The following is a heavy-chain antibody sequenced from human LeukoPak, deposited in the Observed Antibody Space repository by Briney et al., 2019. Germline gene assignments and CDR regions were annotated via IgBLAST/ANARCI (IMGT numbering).Heavy chain of an antibody. V-gene: IGHV4-39*01. D-gene: IGHD5-18*01. CDR3: ASYGYSYNYYFDY. J-gene: IGHJ4*02. Sequence: SETLSLTCTVSGGSISGSSYYWGWIRQPPGKGLEWIGSIYYSGSTYYNPSLKSRVTISVDTSKNQFSLKLSSVTAADTAVYYCASYGYSYNYYFDYWGQGTLVTVSS. CDR2: IYYSGST. CDR1: GGSISGSSYY.